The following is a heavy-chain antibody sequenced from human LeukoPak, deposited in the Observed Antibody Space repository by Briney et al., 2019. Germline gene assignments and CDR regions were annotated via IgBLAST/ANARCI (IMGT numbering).Heavy chain of an antibody. CDR3: VREGVNSPGDTLDV. CDR1: GFIFSSHA. J-gene: IGHJ3*01. CDR2: ISYAGDDGSNI. Sequence: PGGSLRLSCAASGFIFSSHAMHWVRQAPGKGLEWVAVISYAGDDGSNIYYADSVKGRFTISRDNSKSTLYLQMNSLRPEDTAVYYCVREGVNSPGDTLDVWGQGTVVTVSS. D-gene: IGHD3-3*01. V-gene: IGHV3-30*03.